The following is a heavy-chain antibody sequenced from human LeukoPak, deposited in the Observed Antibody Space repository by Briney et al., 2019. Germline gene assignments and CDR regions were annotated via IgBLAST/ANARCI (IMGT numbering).Heavy chain of an antibody. CDR2: IRYDGNDK. Sequence: PGGSLRLSCAASGFTFSYYGMHWVRQAPGKGLEWVAFIRYDGNDKYYAESVKGRFTISRDTSRNTVYLQMNRLRREDTAVYYCYSGSYGRFDPWGQGTLVTVSS. V-gene: IGHV3-30*02. CDR3: YSGSYGRFDP. J-gene: IGHJ5*02. CDR1: GFTFSYYG. D-gene: IGHD1-26*01.